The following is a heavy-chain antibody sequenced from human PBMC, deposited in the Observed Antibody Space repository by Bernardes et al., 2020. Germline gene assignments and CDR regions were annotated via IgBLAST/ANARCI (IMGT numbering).Heavy chain of an antibody. CDR3: AKGSTSGVWGAYGMDV. Sequence: GGSLRLSCAASGFTFSSYAMSWVRQAPGKGLEWVSAISGSGGSTYYADSVKGRFTISRDNSKNTLYLQMNSLRAEDTAVYYCAKGSTSGVWGAYGMDVWGQGTTVTVSS. J-gene: IGHJ6*02. CDR2: ISGSGGST. V-gene: IGHV3-23*01. CDR1: GFTFSSYA. D-gene: IGHD2-2*01.